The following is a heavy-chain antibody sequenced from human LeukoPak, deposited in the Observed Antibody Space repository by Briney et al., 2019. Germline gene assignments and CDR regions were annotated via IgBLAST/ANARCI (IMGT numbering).Heavy chain of an antibody. CDR1: GFTFSSYA. CDR2: ISYDGSNK. V-gene: IGHV3-30*04. CDR3: ARLKAMAGMNLPPDY. D-gene: IGHD6-19*01. Sequence: GGSLRLSCAASGFTFSSYAMHWVRQAPGKGLEWVAVISYDGSNKYYADSVKGRFTISRDNSKNTLYLQMNSLRAEDTAVYYCARLKAMAGMNLPPDYWGQGTLVTVSS. J-gene: IGHJ4*02.